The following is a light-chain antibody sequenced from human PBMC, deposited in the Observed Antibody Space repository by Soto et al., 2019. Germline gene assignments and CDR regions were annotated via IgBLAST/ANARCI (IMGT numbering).Light chain of an antibody. CDR3: HQYSASPNT. CDR1: QSVSNY. Sequence: EIVLTQSPATLSLSPGERATLSCRASQSVSNYLAWYQQKPGQAPRLLIYGASSRATDVPDRFSGSGSGTDFTLTITRLEPEDLAVYYCHQYSASPNTLGQRTKVDI. CDR2: GAS. J-gene: IGKJ2*01. V-gene: IGKV3-20*01.